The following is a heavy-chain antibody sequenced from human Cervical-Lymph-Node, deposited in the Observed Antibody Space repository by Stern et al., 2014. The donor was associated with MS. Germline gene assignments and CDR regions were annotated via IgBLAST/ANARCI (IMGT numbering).Heavy chain of an antibody. CDR1: SGSIRSGGYY. Sequence: QVQLQESGPGLVKPSQTLSLTCTVSSGSIRSGGYYWGWIPQQPGKGLEWIGHIHYSGNTYYNPSLMRRVIISVDTSKSQFSLKLTSVTVADTAVYYCARMGTSLDYWGLGTLVTVSS. CDR3: ARMGTSLDY. D-gene: IGHD1-14*01. V-gene: IGHV4-31*03. CDR2: IHYSGNT. J-gene: IGHJ4*02.